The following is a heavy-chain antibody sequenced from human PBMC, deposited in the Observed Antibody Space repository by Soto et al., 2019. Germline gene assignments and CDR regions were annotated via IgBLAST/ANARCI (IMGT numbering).Heavy chain of an antibody. Sequence: GASVKVSCKASGGTFSSYAISWVRQAPGRGLEWMGGIIPIFGTANYAQKFQGRVTITADESTSTAYMELSSLRAEDTAVYYCTTIRLGPHDYWGQGTLVTVSS. CDR1: GGTFSSYA. J-gene: IGHJ4*02. D-gene: IGHD3-16*01. V-gene: IGHV1-69*13. CDR3: TTIRLGPHDY. CDR2: IIPIFGTA.